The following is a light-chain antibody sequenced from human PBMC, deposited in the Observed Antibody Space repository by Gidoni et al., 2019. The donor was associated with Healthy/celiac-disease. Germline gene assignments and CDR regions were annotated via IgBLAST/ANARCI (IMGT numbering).Light chain of an antibody. Sequence: EIVLTQSPATLSLSPGERATLSCRASQSVSSYLAWYQQKPGQAPRLLIYDASNRATGIPARFSGSGSGTDFTLTISSLEPEDFAVYYCKQRSNWPRKFGQGTKVEIK. J-gene: IGKJ1*01. CDR1: QSVSSY. CDR3: KQRSNWPRK. V-gene: IGKV3-11*01. CDR2: DAS.